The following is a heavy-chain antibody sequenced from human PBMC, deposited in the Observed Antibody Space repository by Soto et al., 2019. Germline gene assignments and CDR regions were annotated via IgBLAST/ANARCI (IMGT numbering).Heavy chain of an antibody. D-gene: IGHD3-22*01. CDR2: INHSGGT. Sequence: SETLSLTLAVHGGSFSAYYWSWIRQPPGKGLEWIGEINHSGGTSYNPSLKSRVTISVDTSKSQFSLKLTSVTAADRAVYYCARGSVDTVDSSGLYEYWGQGTTVPVS. V-gene: IGHV4-34*01. CDR1: GGSFSAYY. CDR3: ARGSVDTVDSSGLYEY. J-gene: IGHJ4*02.